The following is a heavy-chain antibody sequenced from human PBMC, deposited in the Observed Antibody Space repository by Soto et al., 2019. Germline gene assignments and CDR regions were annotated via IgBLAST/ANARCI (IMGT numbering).Heavy chain of an antibody. J-gene: IGHJ5*02. CDR3: ARDIVVVPAATYARFDP. Sequence: VASVKVSCKASGYTFTSYGISWVRQAPGQGLEWMGWISAYNGNTNYAQKLQGRVTMTTDTSTSTAYMELRSLRSDDTAVYYCARDIVVVPAATYARFDPWGQGTLVTVAS. CDR1: GYTFTSYG. V-gene: IGHV1-18*01. CDR2: ISAYNGNT. D-gene: IGHD2-2*01.